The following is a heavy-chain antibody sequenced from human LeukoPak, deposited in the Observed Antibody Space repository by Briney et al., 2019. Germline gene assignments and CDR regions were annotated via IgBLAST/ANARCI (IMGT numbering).Heavy chain of an antibody. CDR2: IYYSGKS. V-gene: IGHV4-31*03. Sequence: PSETLSLTCTVPGGSISSGGYYWSWFRQHPGKGLEWIGFIYYSGKSYYKPSLKSRVTISVDTSKNQFSLRLNSVTAADTAVYYCARDNEWFGIDYWGQGTLVTVSS. CDR3: ARDNEWFGIDY. CDR1: GGSISSGGYY. D-gene: IGHD3-10*01. J-gene: IGHJ4*02.